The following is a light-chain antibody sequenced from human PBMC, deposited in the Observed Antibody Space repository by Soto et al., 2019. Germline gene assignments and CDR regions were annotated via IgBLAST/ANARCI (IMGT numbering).Light chain of an antibody. V-gene: IGKV4-1*01. Sequence: DIVMTQSPDSLAVSLGERATINCKSSQTVLYTSNNKTYLAWYQQKPGQPPKLLIYWASTRESGVPDRFSGSGSGTDFPLTISSLQAEDVAIYYCQQYYTIPRTFGHGTKVEIK. CDR3: QQYYTIPRT. J-gene: IGKJ1*01. CDR2: WAS. CDR1: QTVLYTSNNKTY.